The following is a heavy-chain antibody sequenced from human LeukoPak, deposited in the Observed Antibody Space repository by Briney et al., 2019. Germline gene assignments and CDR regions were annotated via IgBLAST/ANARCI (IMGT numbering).Heavy chain of an antibody. V-gene: IGHV3-30-3*01. CDR3: ARDYWWNYDY. J-gene: IGHJ4*02. Sequence: GGSLRLSCAASGFTFSNYWIHWVRQAPGKGLEWVAVISKDGSDKYYPGPVRGRFTISRDNSKNTIYLQMDSLRAEDTAIYYCARDYWWNYDYWGQGTLVTVSS. D-gene: IGHD1-7*01. CDR1: GFTFSNYW. CDR2: ISKDGSDK.